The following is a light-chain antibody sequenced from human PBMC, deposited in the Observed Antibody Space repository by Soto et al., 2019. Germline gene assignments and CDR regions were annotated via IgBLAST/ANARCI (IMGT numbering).Light chain of an antibody. CDR3: QQYGSSIT. CDR2: GAS. CDR1: QSVRSSY. J-gene: IGKJ5*01. Sequence: VLTQSPGTLSLSPGERATLSCRASQSVRSSYLAWYQQKPGQAPSLLIYGASSRATGIPDRFSGSGSGTDFTLTISRLEPEDFAVYYCQQYGSSITFGQGTRLEIK. V-gene: IGKV3-20*01.